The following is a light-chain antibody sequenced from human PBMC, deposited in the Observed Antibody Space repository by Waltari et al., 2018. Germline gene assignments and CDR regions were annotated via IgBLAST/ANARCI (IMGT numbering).Light chain of an antibody. V-gene: IGLV1-47*01. CDR2: PNN. Sequence: QSVLTQPPSASGTPGQRVTISCSGSSSNIGSNYVNWYQQLPGTDPKLLLYPNNQRPPGVPERFSGSKSGTSASLAITGLRSEDEADYYCAAWDDSLRVVFGGGTKLTVL. CDR3: AAWDDSLRVV. J-gene: IGLJ2*01. CDR1: SSNIGSNY.